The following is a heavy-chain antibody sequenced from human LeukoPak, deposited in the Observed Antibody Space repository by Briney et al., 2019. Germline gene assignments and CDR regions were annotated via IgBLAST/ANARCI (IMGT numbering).Heavy chain of an antibody. CDR1: GFTFDDYG. CDR3: ARERSTSNWYGTPDFDY. D-gene: IGHD6-13*01. J-gene: IGHJ4*02. V-gene: IGHV3-20*01. Sequence: GGSLRPSCAASGFTFDDYGMSWVRQVPGKGLEWVSGINRNGGTINYADSVKGQFTISRDYAKNSLYLQMNSLRTEDTALYHCARERSTSNWYGTPDFDYWGQGILVTVSS. CDR2: INRNGGTI.